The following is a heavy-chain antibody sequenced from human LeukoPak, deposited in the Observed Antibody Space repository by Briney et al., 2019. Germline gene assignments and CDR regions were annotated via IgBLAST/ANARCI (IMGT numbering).Heavy chain of an antibody. J-gene: IGHJ4*02. CDR1: GGSISSGDYY. D-gene: IGHD4-17*01. CDR2: IYYSGST. Sequence: SETLSLTCTVSGGSISSGDYYWSWIRQPPGKGLEWIGYIYYSGSTYYNPSLKSRVTKSVDTSKNQFSLKLSSVTAADTAVYYCARFDGDGDYGFGYWGQGTLVTVSS. CDR3: ARFDGDGDYGFGY. V-gene: IGHV4-30-4*01.